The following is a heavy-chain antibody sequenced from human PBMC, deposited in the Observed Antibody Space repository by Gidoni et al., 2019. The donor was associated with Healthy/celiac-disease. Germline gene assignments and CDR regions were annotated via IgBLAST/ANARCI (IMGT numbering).Heavy chain of an antibody. CDR1: GFTFDDYA. J-gene: IGHJ4*02. V-gene: IGHV3-9*01. D-gene: IGHD2-15*01. CDR2: ISWNSVSI. CDR3: AKGMVVVVAATPLDY. Sequence: EVQLVESGGGLVQPGRSLRLSCAASGFTFDDYAMHWVRQAPGKGLEWVSGISWNSVSIGYADSVKGRFTISRDNAKNSLYLQMNSLRAEDTALYYCAKGMVVVVAATPLDYWGQGTLVTVSS.